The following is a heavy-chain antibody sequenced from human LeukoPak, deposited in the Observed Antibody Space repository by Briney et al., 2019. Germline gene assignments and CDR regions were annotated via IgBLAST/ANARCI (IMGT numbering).Heavy chain of an antibody. CDR2: IYYSGST. D-gene: IGHD3-22*01. J-gene: IGHJ4*02. V-gene: IGHV4-59*04. CDR3: ARREGSSGYY. Sequence: SETLSLTCTVSGGSISSYYWSWIRQPPGKGLEWIGYIYYSGSTYYNPSLKSRDTISVDTSKNQFSLKLSSVTAADTAVYYCARREGSSGYYWGQGTLVTVSS. CDR1: GGSISSYY.